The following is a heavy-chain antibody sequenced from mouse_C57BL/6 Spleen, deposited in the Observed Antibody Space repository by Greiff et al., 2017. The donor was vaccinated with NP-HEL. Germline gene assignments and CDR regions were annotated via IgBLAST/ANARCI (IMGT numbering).Heavy chain of an antibody. CDR2: ISYDGSN. CDR3: SIVSTMIKSGFAY. CDR1: GYSITSGYY. Sequence: DVKLQESGPGLVKPSQSLSLTCSVTGYSITSGYYWNWIRQFPGNKLEWMGYISYDGSNNYNPSLKNRISITRDTSKNQFFLKLNSVTTEDTATYYCSIVSTMIKSGFAYWGQGTLVTVSA. D-gene: IGHD2-4*01. V-gene: IGHV3-6*01. J-gene: IGHJ3*01.